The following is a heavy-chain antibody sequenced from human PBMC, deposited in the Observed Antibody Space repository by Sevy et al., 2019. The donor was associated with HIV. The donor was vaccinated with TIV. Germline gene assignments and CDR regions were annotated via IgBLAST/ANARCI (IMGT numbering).Heavy chain of an antibody. CDR3: ARHGVAAAGTPGDYYYYMDV. J-gene: IGHJ6*03. CDR1: GYSFTSYW. V-gene: IGHV5-51*01. CDR2: IYPGDSDT. D-gene: IGHD6-13*01. Sequence: GESLKISCKGSGYSFTSYWIGWVRQMPGKGLEWMGIIYPGDSDTRYSPSFQGQVTISADKSISTAYLQWSSLKASDTAMYYCARHGVAAAGTPGDYYYYMDVWGKGTTVTVSS.